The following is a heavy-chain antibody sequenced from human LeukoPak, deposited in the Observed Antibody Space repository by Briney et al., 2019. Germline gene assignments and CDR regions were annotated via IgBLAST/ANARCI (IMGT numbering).Heavy chain of an antibody. J-gene: IGHJ4*02. V-gene: IGHV4-61*02. CDR3: ARGLERRLGYFDY. D-gene: IGHD1-1*01. CDR2: IYYGGIT. CDR1: GGSISSGRYY. Sequence: HPSETLSLTCNVSGGSISSGRYYWSWIRQPAGKGLEWIGRIYYGGITDYNPSLKSRVTISVDTSKNQFSLRLPSVTAADTAVYYCARGLERRLGYFDYWGQGTLVTVPS.